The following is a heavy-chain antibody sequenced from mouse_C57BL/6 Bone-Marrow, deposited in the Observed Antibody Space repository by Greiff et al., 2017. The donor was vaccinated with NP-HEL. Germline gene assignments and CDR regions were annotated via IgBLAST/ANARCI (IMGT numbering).Heavy chain of an antibody. CDR3: ARSFYGNPVFDV. D-gene: IGHD2-10*01. J-gene: IGHJ1*03. Sequence: QVQLKQSGTELVKPGASVKLSCKASGYTFTSYWMHWVKQRPGQGLEWIGNINPSNGGTNYNEKFKSKATLTVDKSSSSAYMQLSSLTSEDSAVYYCARSFYGNPVFDVWGTGTTVTVSS. CDR2: INPSNGGT. V-gene: IGHV1-53*01. CDR1: GYTFTSYW.